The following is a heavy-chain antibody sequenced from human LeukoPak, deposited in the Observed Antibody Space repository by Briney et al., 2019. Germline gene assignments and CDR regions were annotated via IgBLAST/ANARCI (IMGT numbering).Heavy chain of an antibody. CDR1: GFTLSGYW. V-gene: IGHV3-7*01. Sequence: GGSLRLSCAAPGFTLSGYWMSWVRQAPGKGLEWVADINQDGSERHYVESVKGRFTISRDNAKNSLFLQMNSLRAEDTAVYYCVRDGGGYKYGNDAFDMWGQGTMVTVSS. CDR3: VRDGGGYKYGNDAFDM. J-gene: IGHJ3*02. CDR2: INQDGSER. D-gene: IGHD5-18*01.